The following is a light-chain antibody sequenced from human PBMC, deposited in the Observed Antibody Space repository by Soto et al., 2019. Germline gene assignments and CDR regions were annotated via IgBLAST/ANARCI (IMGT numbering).Light chain of an antibody. CDR1: SSDVGSYSR. Sequence: QSVLTQPPSVSGSPGQSVALSCTGTSSDVGSYSRVSWYQQPPGTAPKLMIYDVSNRPSGVPDRFSGSKSGNTASLTISGLQAEDEADYYCSSYTSSSTYVFGTGTKATVL. CDR2: DVS. J-gene: IGLJ1*01. V-gene: IGLV2-18*02. CDR3: SSYTSSSTYV.